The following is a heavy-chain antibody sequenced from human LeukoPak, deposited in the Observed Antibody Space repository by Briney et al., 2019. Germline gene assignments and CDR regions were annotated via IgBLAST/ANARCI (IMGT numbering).Heavy chain of an antibody. D-gene: IGHD6-13*01. CDR2: ISGSGGST. CDR3: AKHYSGSWYYFDY. V-gene: IGHV3-23*01. J-gene: IGHJ4*02. Sequence: GGSLGLSCAASGFTFDNYAMTWVRQTPGKGLDWVSTISGSGGSTYYADSVKGRFTISRDNSKNTLYLQMKNLRPDDTAVYYCAKHYSGSWYYFDYWGQGTLVTVSS. CDR1: GFTFDNYA.